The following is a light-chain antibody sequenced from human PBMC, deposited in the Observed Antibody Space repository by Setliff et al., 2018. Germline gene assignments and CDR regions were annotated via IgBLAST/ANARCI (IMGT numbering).Light chain of an antibody. Sequence: QSVLAQPAAVSGSPGQSITISCAGTSSDVGGYNYVSWYQQHPGKAPKLMIYEVTKRPSGVSDRFSGSKSGNTASLTISGLQAEDEADYYCLSYTSGRDLSVFGTGTKVTVL. CDR3: LSYTSGRDLSV. CDR1: SSDVGGYNY. CDR2: EVT. V-gene: IGLV2-14*03. J-gene: IGLJ1*01.